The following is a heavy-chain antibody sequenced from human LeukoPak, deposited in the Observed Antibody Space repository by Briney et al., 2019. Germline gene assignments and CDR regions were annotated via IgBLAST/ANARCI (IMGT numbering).Heavy chain of an antibody. Sequence: PGGSLRLSCAASGFTFSSYAMHWVRQAPGKGLEWVAVISYDGSNKYYADSVKGRFTISRDNSKNTLYLQMNSLRAEDTAVYYCARDSSSSWYGYYYYGMDVWSQGTTVTVSS. D-gene: IGHD6-13*01. J-gene: IGHJ6*02. V-gene: IGHV3-30-3*01. CDR2: ISYDGSNK. CDR3: ARDSSSSWYGYYYYGMDV. CDR1: GFTFSSYA.